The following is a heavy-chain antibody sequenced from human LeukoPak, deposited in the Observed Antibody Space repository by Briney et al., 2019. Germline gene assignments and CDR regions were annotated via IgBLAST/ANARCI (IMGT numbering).Heavy chain of an antibody. V-gene: IGHV3-53*01. CDR3: ARGPEGGMVRGVTSPATFDP. D-gene: IGHD3-10*01. Sequence: PGGSLRLSCAASGFTVSSNYMSWVRQAPGKGLEWVSVIYSGGSTYYADSVKGRFTISRDNSKNTLYLQMNSLRAEDTAVYYCARGPEGGMVRGVTSPATFDPWGQGTLVTVSS. CDR2: IYSGGST. J-gene: IGHJ5*02. CDR1: GFTVSSNY.